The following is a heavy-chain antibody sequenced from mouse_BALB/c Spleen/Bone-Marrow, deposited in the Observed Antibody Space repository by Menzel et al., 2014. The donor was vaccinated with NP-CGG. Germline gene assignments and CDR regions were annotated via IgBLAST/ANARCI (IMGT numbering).Heavy chain of an antibody. CDR3: ARGGISTDY. Sequence: QVQLQQPGAELVRPGSSVKISCKASGYAFSIYWMNWVKQRPGQGLEWIGQIYPGDDDTDYNGKFKGKATLTADRSSSPAYMQLNSLTSEDSAVYFCARGGISTDYWGQGTTLTVSS. J-gene: IGHJ2*01. V-gene: IGHV1-80*01. CDR1: GYAFSIYW. CDR2: IYPGDDDT.